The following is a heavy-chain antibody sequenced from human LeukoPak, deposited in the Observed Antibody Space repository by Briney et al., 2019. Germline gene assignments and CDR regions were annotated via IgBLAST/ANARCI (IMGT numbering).Heavy chain of an antibody. CDR2: ISNEGRKT. J-gene: IGHJ4*02. CDR3: VRDVGTTPFDY. D-gene: IGHD1-26*01. Sequence: GGSLRLSCAASGFPFNSYAMTWVRQTPGKGLEWVAAISNEGRKTYYADSVKGRLTISRDSSKSTAYLQVDRLRAEDTATYYCVRDVGTTPFDYWGQGTLLTVSS. CDR1: GFPFNSYA. V-gene: IGHV3-23*01.